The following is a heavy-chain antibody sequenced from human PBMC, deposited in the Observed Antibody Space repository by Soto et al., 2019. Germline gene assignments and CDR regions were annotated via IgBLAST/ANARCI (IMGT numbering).Heavy chain of an antibody. Sequence: QVQLVQSGAEVKKPGAPVKVSCKVYGKTFREVSIHGVRQAPGLGLGGRGGFEPEDGEIVYAQIFEGRVTMTEDTSTDTAYMEVSSLRSEDTAVYYCATQALMSSHPGVGATYFDRWGQGTLVTVSS. V-gene: IGHV1-24*01. CDR2: FEPEDGEI. CDR1: GKTFREVS. CDR3: ATQALMSSHPGVGATYFDR. J-gene: IGHJ4*02. D-gene: IGHD3-3*01.